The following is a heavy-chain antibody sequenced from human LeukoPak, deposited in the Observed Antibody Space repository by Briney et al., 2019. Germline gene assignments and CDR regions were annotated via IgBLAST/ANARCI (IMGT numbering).Heavy chain of an antibody. V-gene: IGHV3-23*01. J-gene: IGHJ6*01. CDR3: AKMKGHPLPKYYMDV. D-gene: IGHD1-26*01. CDR1: GFTFSTYA. Sequence: PGGSLRLSCAASGFTFSTYAMSWVRRTPGEGLEWVSGIINSGDTLYGDSVKGRFTISRDNSKNTLYLEMNSLRAEDTAIYYCAKMKGHPLPKYYMDVWGQGTTVTVSS. CDR2: IINSGDT.